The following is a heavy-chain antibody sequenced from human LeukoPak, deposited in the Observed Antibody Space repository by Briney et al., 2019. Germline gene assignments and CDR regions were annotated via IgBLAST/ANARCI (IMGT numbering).Heavy chain of an antibody. V-gene: IGHV4-39*01. CDR1: GGSISSSSYY. D-gene: IGHD5-18*01. J-gene: IGHJ3*02. CDR2: IYYSGST. CDR3: ARWKKATGIQLWFRRDAFDI. Sequence: KASETLSLTCTVSGGSISSSSYYWGWIRQPPGKGLEWIGSIYYSGSTYYNPSLKSRVTISVDTSKNQFSLKLSSVTAADTAVYYCARWKKATGIQLWFRRDAFDIWGQGTMVTVSS.